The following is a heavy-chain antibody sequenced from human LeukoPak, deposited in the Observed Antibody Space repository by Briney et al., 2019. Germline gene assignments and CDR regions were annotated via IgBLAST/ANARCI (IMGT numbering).Heavy chain of an antibody. CDR3: ARHPIAALNDY. V-gene: IGHV4-59*04. Sequence: SETLSLTCTVSGGSISSYYWSWIRQPPGKGLEWIGYIYYSGSTYYNPSLKSRVTISVDTSKNQFSLKLSSVTAADTAVYYCARHPIAALNDYWGQGTLVTVSS. D-gene: IGHD6-13*01. CDR2: IYYSGST. J-gene: IGHJ4*02. CDR1: GGSISSYY.